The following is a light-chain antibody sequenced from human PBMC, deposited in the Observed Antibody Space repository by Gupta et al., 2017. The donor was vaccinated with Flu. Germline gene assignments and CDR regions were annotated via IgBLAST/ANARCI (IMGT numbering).Light chain of an antibody. Sequence: SSALTQAPSVSLSPGQTASITCSGDRLEDKYVSWHQQKPGQSPVLVIYKDTKRPAGITERFSGSNSGNTATLTMRETKDGDEDDYDWQTGDRITWVFGGGTKLTVL. CDR2: KDT. V-gene: IGLV3-1*01. CDR1: RLEDKY. J-gene: IGLJ3*02. CDR3: QTGDRITWV.